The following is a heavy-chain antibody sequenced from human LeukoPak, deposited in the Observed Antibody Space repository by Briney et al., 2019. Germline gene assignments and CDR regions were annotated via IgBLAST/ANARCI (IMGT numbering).Heavy chain of an antibody. Sequence: GGSLRLSCAASGFTFDDYAMHWVRQAPGKGLEWVSGISWNSGSIGYADSVKGRFTISRDNAKNSLYLQMNSLRAEDTALYYCARHAVADTPDAFDIWGQGTMVTVSS. CDR3: ARHAVADTPDAFDI. D-gene: IGHD6-19*01. CDR1: GFTFDDYA. V-gene: IGHV3-9*01. CDR2: ISWNSGSI. J-gene: IGHJ3*02.